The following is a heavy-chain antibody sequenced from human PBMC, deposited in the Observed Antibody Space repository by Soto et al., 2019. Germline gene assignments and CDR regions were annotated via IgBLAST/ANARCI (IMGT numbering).Heavy chain of an antibody. D-gene: IGHD6-6*01. CDR3: AKDYPYSSSSFDY. Sequence: GGSLRLSCAASQFTFSNYAMSWVRQAPGKGLEWVSALSGSGGSTYYADSVKGRFTISRDSSKNTLYLQMNSLRAEDTAVYYCAKDYPYSSSSFDYWGQGTLVTVSS. J-gene: IGHJ4*02. V-gene: IGHV3-23*01. CDR2: LSGSGGST. CDR1: QFTFSNYA.